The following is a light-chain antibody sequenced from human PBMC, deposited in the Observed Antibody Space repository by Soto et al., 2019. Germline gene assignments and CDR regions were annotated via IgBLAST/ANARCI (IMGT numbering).Light chain of an antibody. CDR3: AAWDDSLSGVV. CDR1: SSNIGSNY. Sequence: QSVLTQPPSASGTPGQRVIISCSGSSSNIGSNYVYWYQQLPGTVPQLLIYRNNERPSGVPDRFSGSKSGTSASLAISGLRSEDEADYYCAAWDDSLSGVVFGGGTKLTVL. CDR2: RNN. J-gene: IGLJ2*01. V-gene: IGLV1-47*01.